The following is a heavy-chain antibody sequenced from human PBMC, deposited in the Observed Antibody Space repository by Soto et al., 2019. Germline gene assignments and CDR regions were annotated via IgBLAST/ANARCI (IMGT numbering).Heavy chain of an antibody. Sequence: EVQLVESGGGLVKPGGSLRLSCAASGFIFSDYSMNWVRQAPGKGLEWVSSISCSRGYIYYGDSVKGRFTISRDNAKNSVVLQMNNLRAEDTAVYYCARDWAAALDYWGPGTLVTVSS. CDR1: GFIFSDYS. CDR2: ISCSRGYI. V-gene: IGHV3-21*02. CDR3: ARDWAAALDY. D-gene: IGHD6-13*01. J-gene: IGHJ4*02.